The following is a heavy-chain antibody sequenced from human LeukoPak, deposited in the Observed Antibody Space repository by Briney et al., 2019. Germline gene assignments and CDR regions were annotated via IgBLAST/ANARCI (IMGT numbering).Heavy chain of an antibody. CDR3: ARAHRVYLYMDV. Sequence: AASVKVSCKASGGTFSSYAISWVRQAPGQGLEWMGGIIPIFGTANYAQKFQGRVTITADKSTSTAYMELSSLRSEDTAVYYCARAHRVYLYMDVWGKGTTVTISS. V-gene: IGHV1-69*06. J-gene: IGHJ6*03. CDR1: GGTFSSYA. D-gene: IGHD6-13*01. CDR2: IIPIFGTA.